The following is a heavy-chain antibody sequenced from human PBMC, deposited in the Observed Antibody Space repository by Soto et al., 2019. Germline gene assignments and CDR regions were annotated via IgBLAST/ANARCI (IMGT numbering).Heavy chain of an antibody. D-gene: IGHD1-1*01. Sequence: SETLCLTCTVSGASISGYYWSWIRKAAGKGLEWIGRIYATGTTDYNPSLKRRLMMSVDTSKKQFTLKLRTVTAGDTDVYYCVRDGTKTLRDWFDPWGQGSSVTVSS. J-gene: IGHJ5*02. CDR2: IYATGTT. V-gene: IGHV4-4*07. CDR1: GASISGYY. CDR3: VRDGTKTLRDWFDP.